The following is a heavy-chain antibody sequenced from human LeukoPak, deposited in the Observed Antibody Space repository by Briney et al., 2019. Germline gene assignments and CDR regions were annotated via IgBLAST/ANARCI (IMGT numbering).Heavy chain of an antibody. V-gene: IGHV4-59*01. CDR2: IYYSGST. J-gene: IGHJ6*02. CDR1: GGSISSYY. Sequence: PSETLSLTCTVSGGSISSYYWSWIRQPPGKGLEWIGYIYYSGSTNYNPSLKSRVTISVDTSKNQFSLKLSSVTAADTAVYYCARYSGYDGGHYYYGMDVWAKGPRSPSP. D-gene: IGHD5-12*01. CDR3: ARYSGYDGGHYYYGMDV.